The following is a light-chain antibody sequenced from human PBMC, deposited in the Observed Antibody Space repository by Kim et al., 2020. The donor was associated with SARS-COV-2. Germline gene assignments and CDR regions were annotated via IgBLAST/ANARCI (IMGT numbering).Light chain of an antibody. V-gene: IGKV3-20*01. CDR1: QTVSTSY. J-gene: IGKJ4*01. CDR3: QEYASSPTT. Sequence: SPEEQATLPCRASQTVSTSYLAWYQQKPGQAPRRLINDASRRATGIPDRFSGSGSGTDFTLTISRLEPEDFAVYYCQEYASSPTTFGGGTKVDSK. CDR2: DAS.